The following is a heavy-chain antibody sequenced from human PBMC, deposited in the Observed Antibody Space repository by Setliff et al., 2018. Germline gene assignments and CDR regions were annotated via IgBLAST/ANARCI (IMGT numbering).Heavy chain of an antibody. CDR2: IYASGST. J-gene: IGHJ4*02. CDR1: GGFISSDSDY. D-gene: IGHD1-26*01. CDR3: TKGRVGLAARAGY. V-gene: IGHV4-61*02. Sequence: SETLSLTCTVSGGFISSDSDYWSWIRQSAGKGLEWIGRIYASGSTEYNPSLGSRVTISVDTSRNQFSLQLSAVTSADTAIYYCTKGRVGLAARAGYLGQGTLVTVSS.